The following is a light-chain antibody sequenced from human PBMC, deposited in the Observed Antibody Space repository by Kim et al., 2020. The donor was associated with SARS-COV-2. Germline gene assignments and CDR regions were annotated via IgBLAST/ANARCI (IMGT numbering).Light chain of an antibody. V-gene: IGLV3-1*01. CDR3: QAWDSSLRV. CDR2: QDS. J-gene: IGLJ3*02. Sequence: SVSPGQTASITCSGDKLGDKYACWYQQKPGQSPVLVIYQDSKRPSGIPERFSCSNSGNTATLTISGTQAMDEADYYCQAWDSSLRVFGGGTQLTVL. CDR1: KLGDKY.